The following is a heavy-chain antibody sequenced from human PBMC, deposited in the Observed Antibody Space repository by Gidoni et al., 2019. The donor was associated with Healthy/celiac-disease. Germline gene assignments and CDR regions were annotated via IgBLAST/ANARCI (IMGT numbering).Heavy chain of an antibody. Sequence: EVQLVESGGGLVQPGGSLRLSWAASGFTFRSYDMHWVRQATGKGLEWVSAMGPAGDTYYPGSLKGRFTISRENAKNSLYLQINSLTAGDTAVYYCASAATMVRGVNWYCDLCGRGTLVTVSS. V-gene: IGHV3-13*01. CDR3: ASAATMVRGVNWYCDL. D-gene: IGHD3-10*01. CDR2: MGPAGDT. J-gene: IGHJ2*01. CDR1: GFTFRSYD.